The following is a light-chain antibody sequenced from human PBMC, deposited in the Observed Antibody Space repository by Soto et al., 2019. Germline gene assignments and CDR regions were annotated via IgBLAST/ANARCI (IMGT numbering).Light chain of an antibody. J-gene: IGKJ1*01. CDR2: GAS. CDR1: QSGSTSS. CDR3: QQYGGSGT. V-gene: IGKV3-20*01. Sequence: EGVLAPAHGTLSLSAWERATLCCRASQSGSTSSLAWYKQKPGQAPTLLIYGASSTATGIPDRFSGSGSGTEFTLIITSMKPEDVAVYDCQQYGGSGTFGQGTKVDI.